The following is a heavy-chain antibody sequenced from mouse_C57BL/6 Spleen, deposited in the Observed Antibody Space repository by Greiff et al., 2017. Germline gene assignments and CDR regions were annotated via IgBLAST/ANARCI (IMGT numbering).Heavy chain of an antibody. V-gene: IGHV5-17*01. CDR3: ARNYGYAMDY. CDR2: ISSGSSTI. CDR1: GFTFSDYG. Sequence: DVHLVESGGGLVKPGGSLKLSCAASGFTFSDYGMHWVRQAPEKGLEWVAYISSGSSTIYYADTVKGRFTLSRDNATNTLFLQMTSLWSEDTAMYYCARNYGYAMDYWGQGTSVTVSS. D-gene: IGHD2-4*01. J-gene: IGHJ4*01.